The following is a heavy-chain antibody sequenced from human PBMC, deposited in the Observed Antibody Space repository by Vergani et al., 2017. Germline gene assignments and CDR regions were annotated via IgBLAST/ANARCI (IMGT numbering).Heavy chain of an antibody. V-gene: IGHV3-11*04. CDR2: MSRGDSI. Sequence: QVQFVESGGGLFKPGGSLRLSCAASGFTFSDHYMSWVRPALGKGLEWISYMSRGDSIDYADSVKGRFTVSRDNTKNTLYLQMNSLRAEDTAVYYCARETDTGSSVSYNYYAMDVWGQGTTVSVSS. D-gene: IGHD3-9*01. J-gene: IGHJ6*02. CDR1: GFTFSDHY. CDR3: ARETDTGSSVSYNYYAMDV.